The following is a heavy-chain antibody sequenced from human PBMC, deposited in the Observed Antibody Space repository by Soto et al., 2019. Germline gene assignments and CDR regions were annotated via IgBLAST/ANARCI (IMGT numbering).Heavy chain of an antibody. CDR3: ARSGYSSAWYTAFDS. V-gene: IGHV4-4*07. CDR1: GDSISGYY. J-gene: IGHJ4*02. D-gene: IGHD6-19*01. CDR2: IYASGST. Sequence: SETLSLTCTVSGDSISGYYWNWIRQPAGKGLEWIGRIYASGSTISNRSLRSRVALSVDTSKNQFSLNLNSVTAADTATYYCARSGYSSAWYTAFDSWRQGFLVTVSS.